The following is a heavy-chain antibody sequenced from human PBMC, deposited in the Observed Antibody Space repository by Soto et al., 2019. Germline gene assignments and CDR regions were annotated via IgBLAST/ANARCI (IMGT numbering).Heavy chain of an antibody. CDR3: AKAGDSGHVAGSFDS. CDR2: IGGCGGHE. V-gene: IGHV3-23*01. CDR1: GFTFNDYA. Sequence: WLTLRRPCAPSGFTFNDYAINWVRQLPGRVLECVSGIGGCGGHEVYADSMKGRYIVSTDNSKNAVYLQINNLSVDDPAMYCCAKAGDSGHVAGSFDSSGHGTVVTV. D-gene: IGHD3-10*01. J-gene: IGHJ4*01.